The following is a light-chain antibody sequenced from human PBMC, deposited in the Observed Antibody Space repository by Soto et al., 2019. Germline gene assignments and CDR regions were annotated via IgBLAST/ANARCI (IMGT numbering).Light chain of an antibody. J-gene: IGLJ2*01. CDR1: SSDVGGYNY. CDR3: SSYISSNTLG. Sequence: QSVLTQPASVSGSPGQSITISCTGTSSDVGGYNYVSWYQQHPGKAPKLMIYEVSNRPSGVSNRFSGSKSGNTASLTISGLQAEDEADYYCSSYISSNTLGFGGGTQLTVL. CDR2: EVS. V-gene: IGLV2-14*01.